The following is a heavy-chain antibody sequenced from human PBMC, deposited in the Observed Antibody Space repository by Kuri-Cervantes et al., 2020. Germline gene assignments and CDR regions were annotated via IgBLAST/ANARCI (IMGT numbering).Heavy chain of an antibody. V-gene: IGHV3-30*01. J-gene: IGHJ4*02. CDR2: ISYDGNNR. CDR3: MVAASTTDY. Sequence: GESLKISCAASGFTFSDYYMSWIRQAPGKGLEWVTVISYDGNNRYYADSVKGRFTISRDNSKNTLYMEMNRVETDDTAVYFCMVAASTTDYWGQGTLVTVSS. D-gene: IGHD6-13*01. CDR1: GFTFSDYY.